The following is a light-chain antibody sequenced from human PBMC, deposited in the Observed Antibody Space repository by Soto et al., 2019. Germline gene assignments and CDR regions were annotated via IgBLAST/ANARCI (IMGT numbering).Light chain of an antibody. V-gene: IGKV3-20*01. CDR2: GAS. J-gene: IGKJ5*01. CDR3: QQYGSSRKIT. Sequence: QSPGTLSLSPGERATLSCRASQSVSSSYLAWYQQKPGQAPRLLIYGASSRATGIPDRFSGSGSGTDFTLTISRLEPEDFAVYYCQQYGSSRKITFGQRTRLEI. CDR1: QSVSSSY.